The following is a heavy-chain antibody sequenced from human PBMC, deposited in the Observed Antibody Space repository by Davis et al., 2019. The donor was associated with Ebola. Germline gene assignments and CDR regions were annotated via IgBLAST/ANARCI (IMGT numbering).Heavy chain of an antibody. CDR2: VSGSGGST. D-gene: IGHD3-16*01. CDR1: GLTFSSYA. Sequence: GESLKISCAASGLTFSSYAMSWVRQAPGKGLEWVSSVSGSGGSTYYADSVKGRFTISRDNSKNTLYLQMNSLRAEDTAVYYCANLIRLGPYWGQGTLVTVSS. J-gene: IGHJ4*02. CDR3: ANLIRLGPY. V-gene: IGHV3-23*01.